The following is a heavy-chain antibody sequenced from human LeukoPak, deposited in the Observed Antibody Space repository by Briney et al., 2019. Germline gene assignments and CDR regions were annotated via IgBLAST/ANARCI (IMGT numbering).Heavy chain of an antibody. CDR1: GYTFTSYY. J-gene: IGHJ4*02. CDR3: ARRRPAVAGRGPYYFDY. D-gene: IGHD6-19*01. V-gene: IGHV1-46*01. Sequence: GASVKVSCKASGYTFTSYYMHWVRQAPGQGLEWMGIINPSGGSTSYAQKFQGRVTMTRDMSTSTVYMELSSLRSEDTAVYYCARRRPAVAGRGPYYFDYWGQGTLVTVSS. CDR2: INPSGGST.